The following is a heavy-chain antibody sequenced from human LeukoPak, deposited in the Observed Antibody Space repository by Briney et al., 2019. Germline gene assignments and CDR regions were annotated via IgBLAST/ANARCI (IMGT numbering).Heavy chain of an antibody. CDR1: GFTFSSYE. CDR3: ARDQGYCSGGSCQQYYYYYYGMDV. D-gene: IGHD2-15*01. CDR2: IDTSGNNI. V-gene: IGHV3-48*03. J-gene: IGHJ6*04. Sequence: GGSLRLSCAASGFTFSSYEMNWVRQAPGKGLEWLSYIDTSGNNIYYAGSVRGRFTVSRDNAKNSLYLQMNSLRAEDTAVYYCARDQGYCSGGSCQQYYYYYYGMDVWGKGTTVTVSS.